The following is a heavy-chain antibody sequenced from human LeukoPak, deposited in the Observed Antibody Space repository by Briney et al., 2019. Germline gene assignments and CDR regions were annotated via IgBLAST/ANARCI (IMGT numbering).Heavy chain of an antibody. CDR2: ISAYNGNT. J-gene: IGHJ6*03. Sequence: ASVKVSCKASGYTFTSFGISWVRQAPGQGLEWMGWISAYNGNTNYAQKLQGRVTMTTDTSTSTAYMELRSLRSDDTAVYYCAREWGYSSSSPPYYYMDVWGKGTTVTVSS. D-gene: IGHD6-6*01. CDR3: AREWGYSSSSPPYYYMDV. V-gene: IGHV1-18*01. CDR1: GYTFTSFG.